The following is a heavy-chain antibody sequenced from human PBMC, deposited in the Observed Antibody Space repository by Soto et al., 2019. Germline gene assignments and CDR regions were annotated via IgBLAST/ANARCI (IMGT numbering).Heavy chain of an antibody. D-gene: IGHD3-22*01. Sequence: SVKVSCKASGGTFSRYAISWVRQAPGQGLEWMGGIIPMFGTANYAQKFQGRVAITADESTSTAYMELSSLRSEDTAVYYCARDGSYYDSSGYYYLYWGQGTLVTVSS. CDR1: GGTFSRYA. V-gene: IGHV1-69*13. CDR3: ARDGSYYDSSGYYYLY. J-gene: IGHJ4*02. CDR2: IIPMFGTA.